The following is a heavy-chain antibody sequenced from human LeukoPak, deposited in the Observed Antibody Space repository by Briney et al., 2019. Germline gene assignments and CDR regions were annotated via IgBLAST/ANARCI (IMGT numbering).Heavy chain of an antibody. Sequence: ASVKVSCKASGYTFTSYGISWVRQAPGQGLEWMGWISAYNGSTNYAQKLQGRVTMTTDTSTSTAYMELRSLRSDDTAVYYCARRLRFLEWTGAFDIRGQGTMVTVSS. D-gene: IGHD3-3*01. CDR1: GYTFTSYG. V-gene: IGHV1-18*01. J-gene: IGHJ3*02. CDR3: ARRLRFLEWTGAFDI. CDR2: ISAYNGST.